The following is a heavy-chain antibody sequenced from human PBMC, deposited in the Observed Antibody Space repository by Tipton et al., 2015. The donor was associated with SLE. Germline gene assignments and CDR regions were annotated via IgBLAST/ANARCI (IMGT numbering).Heavy chain of an antibody. CDR2: VSYSGIT. D-gene: IGHD6-19*01. V-gene: IGHV4-39*07. J-gene: IGHJ5*02. CDR3: ARVSVAGPYNWFAP. CDR1: GGPIGNTNYY. Sequence: TLSLTCSVSGGPIGNTNYYWGWIRQPPGKGLEWIESVSYSGITNYTPSLKSRLTISMDTSKNQFSLRLRSVTAADTAVYYCARVSVAGPYNWFAPWGQGTLVTVSS.